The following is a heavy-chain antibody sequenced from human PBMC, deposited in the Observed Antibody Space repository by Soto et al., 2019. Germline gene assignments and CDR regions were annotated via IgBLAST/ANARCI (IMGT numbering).Heavy chain of an antibody. Sequence: PGGSLRLSCAASGFTFSSYGMHWVRQAPGKGLEWVAVIWYDGSNKYYADSVKGRFTISRDNSKNTLYLQMNSLRAEDTAVYYCARKYSYGYYIDYWGQGTLVTVSS. CDR2: IWYDGSNK. CDR1: GFTFSSYG. J-gene: IGHJ4*02. CDR3: ARKYSYGYYIDY. D-gene: IGHD5-18*01. V-gene: IGHV3-33*01.